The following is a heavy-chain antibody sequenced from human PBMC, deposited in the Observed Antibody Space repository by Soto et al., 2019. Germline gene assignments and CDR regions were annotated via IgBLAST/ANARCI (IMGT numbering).Heavy chain of an antibody. CDR1: GYAFTIYA. D-gene: IGHD2-2*01. V-gene: IGHV1-3*01. CDR3: ARQFYCSSTSCYAYYYYYMDV. J-gene: IGHJ6*03. Sequence: VSVKVSCKASGYAFTIYAMHWVRQAPGQRLEWMGWINAGNGNTKYSQKYQGRVTITRDTSASTAYMELSSLRSEDTAVYYCARQFYCSSTSCYAYYYYYMDVWGKGTTVTVSS. CDR2: INAGNGNT.